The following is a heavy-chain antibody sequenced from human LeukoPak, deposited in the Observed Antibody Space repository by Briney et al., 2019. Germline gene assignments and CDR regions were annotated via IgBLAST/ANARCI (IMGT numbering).Heavy chain of an antibody. J-gene: IGHJ4*02. CDR1: GFRFESHT. CDR2: ITSGSTTV. Sequence: GGSLRLSCGASGFRFESHTMGWVRQAPGKGLEWISSITSGSTTVYYGDSVRGRFTVSRDNAKNTLYLQMNRLGPEDTAFYYCARDDYDTLGYNFHYWGQGTLVTVSS. CDR3: ARDDYDTLGYNFHY. D-gene: IGHD3-9*01. V-gene: IGHV3-48*04.